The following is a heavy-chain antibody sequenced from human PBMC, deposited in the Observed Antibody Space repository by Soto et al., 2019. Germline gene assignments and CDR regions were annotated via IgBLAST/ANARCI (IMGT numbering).Heavy chain of an antibody. CDR1: GDSLSSNRAA. CDR3: ARAWGFSSGWYGSFSY. D-gene: IGHD6-19*01. J-gene: IGHJ4*02. Sequence: SQTLSLTCVISGDSLSSNRAAWNWIRQSPSRGLEWLGRTYYRSKWYNDYAVSVKSRITINPDTSKNQFSLQLNSVTPEDTAVYYCARAWGFSSGWYGSFSYWGQGTLVTVSS. V-gene: IGHV6-1*01. CDR2: TYYRSKWYN.